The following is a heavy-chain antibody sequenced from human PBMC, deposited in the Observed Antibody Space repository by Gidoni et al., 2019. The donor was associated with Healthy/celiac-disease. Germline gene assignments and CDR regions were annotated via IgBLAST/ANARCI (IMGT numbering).Heavy chain of an antibody. CDR3: ARDPAFYYDSSGYGMDV. V-gene: IGHV3-30-3*01. D-gene: IGHD3-22*01. CDR1: AFTFSSYA. CDR2: ISYDGSNK. Sequence: QVQLVASGGGVVQPGRSLRLSCAASAFTFSSYAMHWVRQAPGKGLEWVAVISYDGSNKYYADSVKGRFTISRDNSKNTLYLQMNSLRAEDTAVYYCARDPAFYYDSSGYGMDVWGQGTTVTVSS. J-gene: IGHJ6*02.